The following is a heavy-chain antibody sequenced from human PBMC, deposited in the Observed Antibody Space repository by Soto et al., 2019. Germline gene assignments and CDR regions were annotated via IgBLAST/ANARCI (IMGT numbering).Heavy chain of an antibody. CDR1: VFTFNTFA. Sequence: GGPLRLSCAASVFTFNTFAMTWVRQAPGRGLEWVSRINKSGGSRYYADSVKGRFTVYRDNSNNTLYLQMNSLRAEDTAIYFCAKGAEMPTMAFDCWGQGAHVTAPQ. J-gene: IGHJ4*02. CDR3: AKGAEMPTMAFDC. D-gene: IGHD5-12*01. V-gene: IGHV3-23*01. CDR2: INKSGGSR.